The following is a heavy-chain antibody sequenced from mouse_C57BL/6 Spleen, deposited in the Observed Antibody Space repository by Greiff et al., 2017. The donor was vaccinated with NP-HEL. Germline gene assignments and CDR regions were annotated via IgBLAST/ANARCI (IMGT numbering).Heavy chain of an antibody. J-gene: IGHJ2*01. V-gene: IGHV1-22*01. CDR3: ARECYGSSYFDY. Sequence: VHVKQSGPELVKPGASVKMSCKASGYTFTDYNMHWVKQSHGKSLEWIGYINPNNGGTSYNQKFKGKATLTVNKSSSTAYMELRSLTSEDSAVYYCARECYGSSYFDYWGQGTTLTVSS. CDR1: GYTFTDYN. D-gene: IGHD1-1*01. CDR2: INPNNGGT.